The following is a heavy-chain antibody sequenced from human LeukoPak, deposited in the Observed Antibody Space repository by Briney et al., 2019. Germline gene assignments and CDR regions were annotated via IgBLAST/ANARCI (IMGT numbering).Heavy chain of an antibody. D-gene: IGHD3-22*01. CDR2: ISYDGSNK. Sequence: GGSLRLSCAASGFTFSSYAMHWVRQAPGKGLEWVAVISYDGSNKYYADSVKGRFTISRDNSKNTLYLQMNSLRAEDTAVYYCAREITVIVVVITREFDYWGQGTLVTVSS. V-gene: IGHV3-30*04. CDR1: GFTFSSYA. CDR3: AREITVIVVVITREFDY. J-gene: IGHJ4*02.